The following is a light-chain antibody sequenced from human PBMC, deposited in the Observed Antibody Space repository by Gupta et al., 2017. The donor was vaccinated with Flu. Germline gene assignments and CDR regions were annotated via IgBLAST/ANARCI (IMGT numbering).Light chain of an antibody. J-gene: IGKJ5*01. CDR1: QSISNDY. CDR3: QQYGNSPLVT. CDR2: GAS. Sequence: EIVLTQSPGTLSLSPGERATLSCRASQSISNDYLAWYQQKPGQAPRLLIYGASSRAAGIPDRFSGSGSGTDFTLTVSGLEPEDCAVYYCQQYGNSPLVTFGQGTRLEIK. V-gene: IGKV3-20*01.